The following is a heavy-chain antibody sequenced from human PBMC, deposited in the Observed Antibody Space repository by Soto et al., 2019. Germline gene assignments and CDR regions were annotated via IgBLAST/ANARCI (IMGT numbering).Heavy chain of an antibody. CDR2: ISYDGSNK. CDR3: AKDFIDCSSTSCYGSYYYYGMDV. Sequence: PGGSLRLSCAASGFTFSSYGMHWFRQAPGKGLEWVAVISYDGSNKYYADSVKGRFTISRDNSKNTLYLQMNSLRAEDTAVYYCAKDFIDCSSTSCYGSYYYYGMDVWGQGTTVTVSS. D-gene: IGHD2-2*01. CDR1: GFTFSSYG. J-gene: IGHJ6*02. V-gene: IGHV3-30*18.